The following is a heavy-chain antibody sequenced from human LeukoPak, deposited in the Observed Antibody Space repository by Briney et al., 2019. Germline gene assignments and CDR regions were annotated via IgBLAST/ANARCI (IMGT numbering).Heavy chain of an antibody. V-gene: IGHV1-24*01. CDR3: ARVAAMGGIGWGDFDY. D-gene: IGHD1-14*01. CDR2: IDSVDCET. CDR1: GYTLTELS. J-gene: IGHJ4*02. Sequence: ASVKVSCQGSGYTLTELSMHWVRQAPGKGREWMGGIDSVDCETIYVCKFQGGVTITRNTSMSTAYRELRSVRSDDTAVNYCARVAAMGGIGWGDFDYWSQGDLVTVSS.